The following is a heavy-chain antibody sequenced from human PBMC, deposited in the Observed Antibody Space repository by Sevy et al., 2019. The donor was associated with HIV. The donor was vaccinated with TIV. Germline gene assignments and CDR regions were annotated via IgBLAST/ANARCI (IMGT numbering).Heavy chain of an antibody. CDR3: ARRYIDL. J-gene: IGHJ4*02. CDR2: IRQDGNEI. CDR1: GFTFHNYW. V-gene: IGHV3-7*01. Sequence: GGSLRLSCIASGFTFHNYWMQWVRQAPGKGLEWVANIRQDGNEIYYADSVKGRFTISRDNAKESLYPQMSNLRVEDTAIYYCARRYIDLWGQGILVTVSS.